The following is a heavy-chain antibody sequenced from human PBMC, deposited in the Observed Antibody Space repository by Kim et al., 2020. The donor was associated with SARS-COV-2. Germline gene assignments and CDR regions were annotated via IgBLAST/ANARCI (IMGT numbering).Heavy chain of an antibody. Sequence: GGSLRLSCSASGFTFSSYAMHWVRQAPGKGLEYVSAISSNGGSTYYADSVKGRFTISRDNSKNTLYLQMSSLRAEDTAVYYCVKGGYSSGWLGVDYWGQGTLVTVSS. J-gene: IGHJ4*02. D-gene: IGHD6-19*01. CDR3: VKGGYSSGWLGVDY. CDR1: GFTFSSYA. V-gene: IGHV3-64D*09. CDR2: ISSNGGST.